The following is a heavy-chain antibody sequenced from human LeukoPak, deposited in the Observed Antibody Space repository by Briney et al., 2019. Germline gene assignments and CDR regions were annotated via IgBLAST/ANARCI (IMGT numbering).Heavy chain of an antibody. D-gene: IGHD6-19*01. CDR2: IWYDGSNK. V-gene: IGHV3-33*01. CDR1: GFTFSSYG. J-gene: IGHJ4*02. CDR3: ARKQRPIDY. Sequence: GRSLRLSCAASGFTFSSYGMHWVRQAPGKGLEWVAVIWYDGSNKYYADCVKGRFTISRDNSKNTLYLQTNSLRAEDTAVYYCARKQRPIDYWGQGTLVTVSS.